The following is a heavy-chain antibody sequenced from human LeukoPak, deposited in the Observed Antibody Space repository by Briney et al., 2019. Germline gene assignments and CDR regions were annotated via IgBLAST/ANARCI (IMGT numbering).Heavy chain of an antibody. CDR1: GYTFTDHY. D-gene: IGHD2-21*02. Sequence: ASVKVSCKASGYTFTDHYMHWVRQAPGQGLEWLGFINPKTGATRYAQKFQGSITVTRDTSVNTAYMELSGLGADDTAMYYCVRVAYCGANCYYYVDSWGQGTLVTVSS. V-gene: IGHV1-2*02. CDR2: INPKTGAT. J-gene: IGHJ4*02. CDR3: VRVAYCGANCYYYVDS.